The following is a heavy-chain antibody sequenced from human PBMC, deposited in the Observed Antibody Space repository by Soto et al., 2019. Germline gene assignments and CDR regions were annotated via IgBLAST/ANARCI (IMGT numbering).Heavy chain of an antibody. V-gene: IGHV3-23*01. J-gene: IGHJ4*02. CDR1: GFTFSDYA. D-gene: IGHD3-16*01. Sequence: EVHLLESGGALVQPGGSLRLSCAASGFTFSDYAMSWVRQAPGKGLEWVSSISGSSTYYADSVKGRFSISRDSSKNTVYLQMHSLRAEDTAVYYCAKDGVRLGQPDYSDYWGQGTLVTVSS. CDR2: ISGSST. CDR3: AKDGVRLGQPDYSDY.